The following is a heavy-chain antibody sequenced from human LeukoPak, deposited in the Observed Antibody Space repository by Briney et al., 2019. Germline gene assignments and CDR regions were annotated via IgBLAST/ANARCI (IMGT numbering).Heavy chain of an antibody. V-gene: IGHV3-48*03. J-gene: IGHJ6*02. CDR2: ISSSGSTI. D-gene: IGHD3-3*01. CDR3: ARSSNYDFWSGYYYYYYGMDV. CDR1: GFTFSGYE. Sequence: PGGSLRLSCAASGFTFSGYEMNWVRQAPGKGLEWVSYISSSGSTIYYADSVKGRFTISRDNAKNSLYLQMNSLRAEDTAVYYCARSSNYDFWSGYYYYYYGMDVWGQGTTVTVSS.